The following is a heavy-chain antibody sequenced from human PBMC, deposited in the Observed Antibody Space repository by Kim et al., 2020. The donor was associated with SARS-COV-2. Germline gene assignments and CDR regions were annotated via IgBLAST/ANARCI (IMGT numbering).Heavy chain of an antibody. V-gene: IGHV3-23*01. CDR2: ISGSGGST. J-gene: IGHJ1*01. CDR1: GFTFSSYA. Sequence: GGSLRLSCAASGFTFSSYAMSWVRQAPGKGLEWVSAISGSGGSTYYADSVKGRFTISRDNSKNTLYLQMNSLRAEDTAVYYCAKDFGASSEKGAEYFQHWGQGTLVTVSS. CDR3: AKDFGASSEKGAEYFQH. D-gene: IGHD3-22*01.